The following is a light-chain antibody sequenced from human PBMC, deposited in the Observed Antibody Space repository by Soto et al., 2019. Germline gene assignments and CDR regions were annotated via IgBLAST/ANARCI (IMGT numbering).Light chain of an antibody. J-gene: IGLJ1*01. CDR2: DVT. CDR3: SSYTSSNTLEV. CDR1: SFDVGGYNY. Sequence: QSALTQPASGSPGQSITISCTGTSFDVGGYNYVSWYQQHPGKAPKTLIYDVTNRPSGISNRFSGSKSGNTASLTISDLQTEDEADYYCSSYTSSNTLEVFGVGTKVTVL. V-gene: IGLV2-14*03.